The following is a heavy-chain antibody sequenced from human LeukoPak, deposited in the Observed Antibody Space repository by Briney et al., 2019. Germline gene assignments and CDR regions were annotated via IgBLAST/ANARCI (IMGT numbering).Heavy chain of an antibody. CDR2: TIPIFGIA. D-gene: IGHD2-21*02. V-gene: IGHV1-69*04. J-gene: IGHJ4*02. CDR3: AGGMVVTATPFDY. Sequence: GASVKVSCKASGGTFISYAISGVRQAPGQGLEWMGRTIPIFGIANYAQKFQGRVTITADKSTSTAYMELSSLRSEDTAVYYCAGGMVVTATPFDYWGQGTLVTVSS. CDR1: GGTFISYA.